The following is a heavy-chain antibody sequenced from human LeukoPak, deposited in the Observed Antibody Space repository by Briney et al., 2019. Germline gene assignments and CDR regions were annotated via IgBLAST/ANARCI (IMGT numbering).Heavy chain of an antibody. Sequence: AASVKVSCKASGYTFTSYDINWVRQATGQGLEWMGRINPNSGGTNYAQKFQGRVTMTRDTSISTAYMELSRLRSDDTAVYYCARLPAYYYDSSGAVHRDFDYWGQGTLVTVSS. V-gene: IGHV1-2*06. CDR2: INPNSGGT. D-gene: IGHD3-22*01. CDR3: ARLPAYYYDSSGAVHRDFDY. J-gene: IGHJ4*02. CDR1: GYTFTSYD.